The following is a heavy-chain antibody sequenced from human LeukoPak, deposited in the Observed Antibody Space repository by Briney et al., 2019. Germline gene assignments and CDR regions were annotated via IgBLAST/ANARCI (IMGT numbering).Heavy chain of an antibody. Sequence: GASVKVSCKASGYTFTGYYMHWVRQAPGQGLEWMGRINPNSGGTNYAQKFQGRVTMTRDTSISTAYMELSRLRSDDTAVYYCAREAAAGKSVYYYMDVWGQGTMVTVSS. J-gene: IGHJ6*03. V-gene: IGHV1-2*06. CDR1: GYTFTGYY. D-gene: IGHD6-13*01. CDR3: AREAAAGKSVYYYMDV. CDR2: INPNSGGT.